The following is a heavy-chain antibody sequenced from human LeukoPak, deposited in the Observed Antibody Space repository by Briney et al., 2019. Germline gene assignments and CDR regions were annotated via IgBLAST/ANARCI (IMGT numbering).Heavy chain of an antibody. Sequence: PSETLSLTCAVSGGSISSSNWWSWVRQPPGKGLEWIGEIYHSGSTNYNPSLKSRVTISVDKSKNQFSLKLSSVTAADTAVYYCARGRIGDPGNYYYGMDVWGQGTTVTVSS. CDR3: ARGRIGDPGNYYYGMDV. CDR1: GGSISSSNW. J-gene: IGHJ6*02. CDR2: IYHSGST. V-gene: IGHV4-4*02. D-gene: IGHD4-17*01.